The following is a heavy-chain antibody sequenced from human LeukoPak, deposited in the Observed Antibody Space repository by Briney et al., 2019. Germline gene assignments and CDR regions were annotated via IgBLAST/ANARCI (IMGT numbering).Heavy chain of an antibody. CDR1: GYSFTYYW. D-gene: IGHD3-22*01. CDR2: INTRGSDT. J-gene: IGHJ5*02. Sequence: LGESLKICSKGSGYSFTYYWIVWGQQMPGKGVGWVGIINTRGSDTRYSPSFQGQVAISADKTFSPAYLQQNSLKASDTAMYFCARRSQIVATGDWFDPWGQGTLVTVSS. CDR3: ARRSQIVATGDWFDP. V-gene: IGHV5-51*07.